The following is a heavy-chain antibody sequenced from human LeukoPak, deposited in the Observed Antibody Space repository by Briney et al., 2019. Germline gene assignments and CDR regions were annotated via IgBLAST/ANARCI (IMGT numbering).Heavy chain of an antibody. V-gene: IGHV3-23*01. CDR3: AKDQYSSGWYLTVAFDY. D-gene: IGHD6-19*01. CDR2: ISGSGGST. CDR1: GFTFSSYA. Sequence: PGGSLRLSCAASGFTFSSYAMSWVRQAPGKGLEWVSAISGSGGSTYYADSVKGRFTISRDNSKNTLYLQMNSLRAEDTAVYYRAKDQYSSGWYLTVAFDYWGQGTLVTVSS. J-gene: IGHJ4*02.